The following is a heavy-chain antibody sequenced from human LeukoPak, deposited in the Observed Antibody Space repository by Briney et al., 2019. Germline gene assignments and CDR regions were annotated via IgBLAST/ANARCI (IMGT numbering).Heavy chain of an antibody. Sequence: GGSLRLSCAASGFTFSDYYMSWIRQAPGKGLEWVSYISSSGSTIYYADSVRGRFTISRDNARGTLYVQMNTLRAEDTAVYYCATYTNWVAGDVWGQGTTVTVSS. CDR1: GFTFSDYY. CDR3: ATYTNWVAGDV. V-gene: IGHV3-11*04. D-gene: IGHD7-27*01. J-gene: IGHJ6*02. CDR2: ISSSGSTI.